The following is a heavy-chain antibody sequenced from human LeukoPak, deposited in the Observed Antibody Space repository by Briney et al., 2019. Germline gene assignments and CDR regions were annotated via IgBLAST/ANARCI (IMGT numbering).Heavy chain of an antibody. CDR1: GFTFSSYW. Sequence: PGGSLRLSCAASGFTFSSYWMSWVRQAPGKGLEWVANIKQDGSEKYYVDSVKGRFTISRDNAKNSLYLQMNSLRAEDTAVYYCARDSWSDYYDNTDWKIDYWGQGTLVTVSS. J-gene: IGHJ4*02. V-gene: IGHV3-7*01. D-gene: IGHD3-22*01. CDR3: ARDSWSDYYDNTDWKIDY. CDR2: IKQDGSEK.